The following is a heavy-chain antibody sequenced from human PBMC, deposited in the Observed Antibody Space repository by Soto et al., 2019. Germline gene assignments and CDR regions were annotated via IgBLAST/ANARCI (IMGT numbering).Heavy chain of an antibody. CDR3: ARGHFKRYGDYPRADLTDY. CDR2: MNPNSGNT. Sequence: QVQLVQSGAEVKKPGASVKVSCKASGYTFTSYDINWVRQATGQGLEWMGWMNPNSGNTGYAQKFQGRVTMTRNTSISTAYMELSSLRSEDTAVYYCARGHFKRYGDYPRADLTDYWGQGTLVTVSS. V-gene: IGHV1-8*01. CDR1: GYTFTSYD. J-gene: IGHJ4*02. D-gene: IGHD4-17*01.